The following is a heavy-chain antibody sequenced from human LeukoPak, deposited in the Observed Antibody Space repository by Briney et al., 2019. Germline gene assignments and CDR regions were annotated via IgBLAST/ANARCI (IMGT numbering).Heavy chain of an antibody. Sequence: GGSLRLSCAASGFTFSSYSMNWVRQAPGKGLEWVSYISSSSSTIYYADSVKGRFTISRDNAKNSLYLQMNSLRAEDTAVYYCARVGGGYDDTVDGLFYYYYYYYMDVWGKGTTVTVSS. CDR2: ISSSSSTI. J-gene: IGHJ6*03. CDR1: GFTFSSYS. D-gene: IGHD5-12*01. CDR3: ARVGGGYDDTVDGLFYYYYYYYMDV. V-gene: IGHV3-48*01.